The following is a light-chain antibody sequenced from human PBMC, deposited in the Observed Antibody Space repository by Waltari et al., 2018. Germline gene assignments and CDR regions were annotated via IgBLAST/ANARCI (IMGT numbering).Light chain of an antibody. CDR1: QSLMHRDGNAY. V-gene: IGKV2-30*02. J-gene: IGKJ2*01. Sequence: DVVMTQSPLSLPVTLGQPASISCTSSQSLMHRDGNAYLNWFQKRPGQSPRRLLYKVSXXXPXXXXRXXXSGSGXXXXXRISRVXAEDXXXXYXXQGTHWPLYTFGQGTKLEIK. CDR2: KVS. CDR3: XQGTHWPLYT.